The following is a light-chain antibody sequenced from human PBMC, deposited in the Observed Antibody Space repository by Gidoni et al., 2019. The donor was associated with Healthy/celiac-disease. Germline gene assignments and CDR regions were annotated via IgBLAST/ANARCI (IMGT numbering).Light chain of an antibody. Sequence: PGERATLSCRASPSVSSSYLAWYQQKPGQAPRLLIYGASSRATGIPDRFSGSGSGTDFTLTISRLEPEDFAVYYCQQYGSSHLTFGGGTKVEIK. CDR3: QQYGSSHLT. V-gene: IGKV3-20*01. CDR1: PSVSSSY. CDR2: GAS. J-gene: IGKJ4*01.